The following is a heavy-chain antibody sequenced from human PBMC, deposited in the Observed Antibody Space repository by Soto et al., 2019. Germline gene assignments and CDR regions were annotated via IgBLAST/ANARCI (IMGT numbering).Heavy chain of an antibody. V-gene: IGHV4-34*01. D-gene: IGHD3-9*01. CDR2: INHSGST. Sequence: NWSWIRQPPGKGLEWIGEINHSGSTNYNPSLKSRVTISVDTSKNQFSLKLSSVTAADTAVYYCARYDILTGGDYWGQGTLVTVSS. CDR3: ARYDILTGGDY. J-gene: IGHJ4*02. CDR1: N.